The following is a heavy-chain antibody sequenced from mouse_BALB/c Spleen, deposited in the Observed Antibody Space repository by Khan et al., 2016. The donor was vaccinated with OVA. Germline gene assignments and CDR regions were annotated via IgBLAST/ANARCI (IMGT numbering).Heavy chain of an antibody. Sequence: VQLQQSGPELVKPGASVKMSCKASGYTFTSYVMHWVRQKPGQGLEWIGYIYPYNDDTKCNEKFKGKATLTSDKSSSTACMELSSLTSEDSAVYYCARNYRYDVYFDYWGQGTTLTVSS. J-gene: IGHJ2*01. V-gene: IGHV1S136*01. CDR1: GYTFTSYV. CDR3: ARNYRYDVYFDY. D-gene: IGHD2-14*01. CDR2: IYPYNDDT.